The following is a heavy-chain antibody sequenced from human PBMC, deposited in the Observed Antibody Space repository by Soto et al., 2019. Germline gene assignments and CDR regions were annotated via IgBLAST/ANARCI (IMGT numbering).Heavy chain of an antibody. CDR2: IYYSGST. J-gene: IGHJ4*02. CDR1: GGSISSYY. D-gene: IGHD2-2*01. V-gene: IGHV4-59*01. CDR3: ARVLLPAGAGFDY. Sequence: SETLSLTCTVSGGSISSYYWSWIRQPPGKGLEWIGYIYYSGSTNYNPSLKSRVTISVDTSKNQFSLKLSSVTAADTAVYYCARVLLPAGAGFDYWGQGTIVTVYS.